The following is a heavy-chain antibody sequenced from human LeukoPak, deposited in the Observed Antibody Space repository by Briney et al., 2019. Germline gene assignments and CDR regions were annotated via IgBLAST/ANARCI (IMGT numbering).Heavy chain of an antibody. CDR1: GFTVSSNY. D-gene: IGHD3-10*01. V-gene: IGHV3-53*01. CDR2: IYSGGST. Sequence: GGSLRLSCAASGFTVSSNYMSWVRQAPGKGLEWVSVIYSGGSTYYADSVKGRFTISRDDSKSIAYLQMNSLKSEDTAVYYCTRDAGGSRQRSSYYFAHWGQGTLVTVSS. J-gene: IGHJ4*02. CDR3: TRDAGGSRQRSSYYFAH.